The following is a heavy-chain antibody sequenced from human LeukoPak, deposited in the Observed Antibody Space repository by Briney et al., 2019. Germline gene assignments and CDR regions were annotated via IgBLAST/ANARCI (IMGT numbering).Heavy chain of an antibody. V-gene: IGHV4-34*01. CDR3: ARRRLRYHPGFDP. J-gene: IGHJ5*02. CDR1: GGSFTAFF. Sequence: TSETLSLTCAVYGGSFTAFFWSWIRQSPEKGLEWIGEISHNGSTSYSPSFKSRVAITVDASTNQFSLHVKSVSAADTAVYYCARRRLRYHPGFDPWGQGTLVTVSS. D-gene: IGHD3-9*01. CDR2: ISHNGST.